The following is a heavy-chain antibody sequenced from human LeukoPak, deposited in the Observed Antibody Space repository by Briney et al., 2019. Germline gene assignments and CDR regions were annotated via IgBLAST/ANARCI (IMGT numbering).Heavy chain of an antibody. D-gene: IGHD4-17*01. CDR3: ARGDYGDYESEVS. Sequence: PGGSLRLSCAASGFTFSDYYMSWIRQAPGKGLEWVSYISSSSSYTNYADSVKGRFTISRDNAKNSQYLQMNSLRAEDTAVYYCARGDYGDYESEVSWGQGTLVTVSS. V-gene: IGHV3-11*06. CDR2: ISSSSSYT. J-gene: IGHJ4*02. CDR1: GFTFSDYY.